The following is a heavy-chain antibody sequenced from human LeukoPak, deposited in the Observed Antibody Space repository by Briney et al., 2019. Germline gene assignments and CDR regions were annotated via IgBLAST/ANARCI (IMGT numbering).Heavy chain of an antibody. Sequence: SETLSLTCTVSGGAVSTTSHYWGWMRQAPGKGPEWIGSIHYSGSTSYKSSLKSRVTLSVDTSKNQFSLKLRSVTAADTAVYYCARPAPEYCSVTSCWGTWGQGTLVTVAS. J-gene: IGHJ5*02. CDR3: ARPAPEYCSVTSCWGT. V-gene: IGHV4-39*01. D-gene: IGHD2-2*01. CDR2: IHYSGST. CDR1: GGAVSTTSHY.